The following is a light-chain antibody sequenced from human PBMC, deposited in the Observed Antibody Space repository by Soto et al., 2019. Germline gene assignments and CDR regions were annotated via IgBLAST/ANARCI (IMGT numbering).Light chain of an antibody. CDR2: VAS. V-gene: IGKV3-15*01. CDR1: QSVSSN. Sequence: EIVMTQSPATLSVSPGERATLSCRASQSVSSNLAWYQQKPGQTPKLLIYVASTRATGIPARFSGSGSATEFTLTITTLKFEDFAVYYCQQYNVWPLTFGGGTKVEFK. CDR3: QQYNVWPLT. J-gene: IGKJ4*01.